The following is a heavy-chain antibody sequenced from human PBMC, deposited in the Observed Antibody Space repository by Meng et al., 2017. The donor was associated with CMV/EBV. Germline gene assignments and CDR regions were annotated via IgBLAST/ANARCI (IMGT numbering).Heavy chain of an antibody. D-gene: IGHD3-3*01. CDR3: ARDLKSFDFWSGYSNYYYYGMDV. Sequence: ASVKVSCKASGYTFTGYYMHWVRQAPGQGLEWMGWINPNSGSTNYAQKFQGRVTMTRDTSISTAYMELSRLRSDDTAVYYCARDLKSFDFWSGYSNYYYYGMDVWGQGTTVTVSS. CDR1: GYTFTGYY. J-gene: IGHJ6*02. V-gene: IGHV1-2*02. CDR2: INPNSGST.